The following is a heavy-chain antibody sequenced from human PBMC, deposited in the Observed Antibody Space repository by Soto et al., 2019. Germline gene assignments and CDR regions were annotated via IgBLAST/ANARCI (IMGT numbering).Heavy chain of an antibody. J-gene: IGHJ6*02. CDR2: IIPLFGTT. CDR3: ATELCFGKLSVV. D-gene: IGHD3-10*01. Sequence: QVQVVQSGVEVRRPGSSVKVSCKASGDTFKNCVIIWVRQAPGQGLEWMGGIIPLFGTTDFAQRFQGRLTITTYESTTTAYLKLSWLSSEDSATYYCATELCFGKLSVVWGQGITVIVSS. CDR1: GDTFKNCV. V-gene: IGHV1-69*01.